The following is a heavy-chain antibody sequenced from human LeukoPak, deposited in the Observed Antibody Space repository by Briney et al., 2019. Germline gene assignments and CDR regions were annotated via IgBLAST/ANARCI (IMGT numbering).Heavy chain of an antibody. CDR1: GFTFSNYA. J-gene: IGHJ6*02. Sequence: GGSLRLSCAASGFTFSNYAMSWVRQAPGKGLEWVSAISGSGASTYYADSVKGRFTISRDNSKNTLYLQMNSLRAEDTAVYYCAKRTDYGGNSATRYYYGMDVWGQGTTVTVSS. CDR3: AKRTDYGGNSATRYYYGMDV. D-gene: IGHD4-23*01. V-gene: IGHV3-23*01. CDR2: ISGSGAST.